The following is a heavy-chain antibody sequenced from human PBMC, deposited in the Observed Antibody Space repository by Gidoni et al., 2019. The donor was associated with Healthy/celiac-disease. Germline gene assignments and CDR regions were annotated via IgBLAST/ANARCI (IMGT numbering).Heavy chain of an antibody. Sequence: EVQLVESGGGLVQLGGSIRLSCAASGFTFSSYAMSWVRQAPGKGLEWVSAISGSGGSTYYADSVKGRFTISRDNSKNTLYLQMNSLRAEDTAVYYCAKDHHGDYTPNYFDYWGQGTLVTVSS. J-gene: IGHJ4*02. CDR1: GFTFSSYA. V-gene: IGHV3-23*04. CDR3: AKDHHGDYTPNYFDY. CDR2: ISGSGGST. D-gene: IGHD4-17*01.